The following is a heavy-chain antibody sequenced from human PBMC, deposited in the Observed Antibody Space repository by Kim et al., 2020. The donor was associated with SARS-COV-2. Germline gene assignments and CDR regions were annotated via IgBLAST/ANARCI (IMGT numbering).Heavy chain of an antibody. CDR3: ANSDTVVVPAAAGH. CDR2: ISYDGSNK. CDR1: GFTFSSYG. D-gene: IGHD2-2*01. J-gene: IGHJ1*01. Sequence: GGSLRLSCAASGFTFSSYGMHWVRQAPGKGLEWVAVISYDGSNKYYADSVKGRFTISRDNSKNTLYLQMNSLRAEDTAVYYCANSDTVVVPAAAGHWGQG. V-gene: IGHV3-30*18.